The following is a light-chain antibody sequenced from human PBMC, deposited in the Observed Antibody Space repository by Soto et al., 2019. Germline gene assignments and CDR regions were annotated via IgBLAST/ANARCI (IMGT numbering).Light chain of an antibody. CDR3: QTWGTGIHV. Sequence: QSVLTQSPSASASLGASVKLTCTLSSGHSSYAIAWRQQQPEKGPRYLMKLNSDGSHSKGDGIPDRFSGSSSGAERYLIISSLQSEDEADYYCQTWGTGIHVFGTGTKVTVL. J-gene: IGLJ1*01. CDR1: SGHSSYA. V-gene: IGLV4-69*01. CDR2: LNSDGSH.